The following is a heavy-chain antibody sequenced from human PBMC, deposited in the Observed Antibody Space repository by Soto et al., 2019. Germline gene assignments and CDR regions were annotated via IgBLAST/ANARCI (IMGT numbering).Heavy chain of an antibody. J-gene: IGHJ4*02. V-gene: IGHV3-30-3*01. CDR2: ISYDGSNE. CDR1: GFTFSSYA. CDR3: ARDLIVVGATSANY. Sequence: GGSLRLSCAASGFTFSSYAMHWVRQAPGKGLEWVAVISYDGSNEYYADSVKGRFTISRDNSKNTLYLQMNSLRAEDTAVYYCARDLIVVGATSANYWGQGTLVTVSS. D-gene: IGHD1-26*01.